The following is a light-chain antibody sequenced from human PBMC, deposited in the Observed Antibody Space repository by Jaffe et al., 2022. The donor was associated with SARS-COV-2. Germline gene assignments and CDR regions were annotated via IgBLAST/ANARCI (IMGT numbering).Light chain of an antibody. CDR1: QSLVYIDGNTY. CDR2: KVF. CDR3: MQNTHWPYT. Sequence: DVVMTQSPLSLPVTLGQPASISCKSSQSLVYIDGNTYFNWFHQRPGQSPRRLIYKVFNRDSGVPDRFSGSGSGTDFTLKISRVEAEDVGVYYCMQNTHWPYTFGQGTKLEIQ. J-gene: IGKJ2*01. V-gene: IGKV2-30*01.